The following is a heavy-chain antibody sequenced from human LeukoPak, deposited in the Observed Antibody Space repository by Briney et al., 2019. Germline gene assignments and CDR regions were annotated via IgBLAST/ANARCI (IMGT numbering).Heavy chain of an antibody. D-gene: IGHD3-16*01. V-gene: IGHV1-46*01. J-gene: IGHJ6*02. Sequence: ASVKVSCKASGYTFTSYYMHWVRQAPGQGLEWMGIINPSGGSTSYAQKFQGRVTMTRDTSTSTVYMELSSLRSEDTAVYYCARERFMSIRYYYGMDVRGQGTTVTVSS. CDR1: GYTFTSYY. CDR2: INPSGGST. CDR3: ARERFMSIRYYYGMDV.